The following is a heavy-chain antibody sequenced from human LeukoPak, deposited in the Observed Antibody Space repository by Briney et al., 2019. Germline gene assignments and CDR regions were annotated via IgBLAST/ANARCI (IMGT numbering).Heavy chain of an antibody. D-gene: IGHD3-22*01. CDR1: GYTFTSYG. V-gene: IGHV1-18*01. Sequence: ASVKVSCKASGYTFTSYGISWVRQAPGQGLEWMGWICAYNGNTHYAQKLQGRVTMTTDTSTSTAYMELRSLRSDDTAVYYCARSEDYDSSPSFDYWGQGTLVTVSS. CDR3: ARSEDYDSSPSFDY. J-gene: IGHJ4*02. CDR2: ICAYNGNT.